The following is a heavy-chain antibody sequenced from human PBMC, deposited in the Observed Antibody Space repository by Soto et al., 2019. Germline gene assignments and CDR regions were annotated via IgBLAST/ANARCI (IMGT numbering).Heavy chain of an antibody. V-gene: IGHV3-33*01. CDR3: ARDLYSDSWSLVDYYYYGLDV. CDR2: IWYDGSNK. J-gene: IGHJ6*02. Sequence: QVQLVESGGGVVQPGKSLRLSCAASGFTFSNYGMHWVRQAPGKGLEWVAVIWYDGSNKYYVDSVKGRLTISRDNSKNTLYLHINRLRAEDTAVYYCARDLYSDSWSLVDYYYYGLDVWGQGTTVTVSS. D-gene: IGHD6-13*01. CDR1: GFTFSNYG.